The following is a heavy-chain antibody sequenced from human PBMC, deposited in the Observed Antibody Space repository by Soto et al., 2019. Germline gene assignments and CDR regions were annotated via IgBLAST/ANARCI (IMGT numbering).Heavy chain of an antibody. V-gene: IGHV4-39*01. CDR1: GGSISSRSYY. Sequence: SETLSLTCTVSGGSISSRSYYWGWIRQPPGKGLEWIGSIYYSGSTYYDPSLTSRLTISVDTSSNQFSLRLSSVTAADTAVFYCAGASYSDGSGYYYFDYWGQGTLVTVSS. D-gene: IGHD3-22*01. CDR3: AGASYSDGSGYYYFDY. CDR2: IYYSGST. J-gene: IGHJ4*02.